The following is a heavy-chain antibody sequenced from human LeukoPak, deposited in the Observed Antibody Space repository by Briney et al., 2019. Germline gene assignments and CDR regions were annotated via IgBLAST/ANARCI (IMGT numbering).Heavy chain of an antibody. D-gene: IGHD3-3*01. V-gene: IGHV4-34*01. CDR2: INHSGST. J-gene: IGHJ6*03. CDR3: ARGTGPPTPSMKNYDFWSGKGRYYYYMDV. CDR1: GGSFSGYY. Sequence: SETLSLTCAVYGGSFSGYYWSWIRQPPGKGLEWIGEINHSGSTNYNLSLKSRVTISVDTSKNQFSLKLSSVTAADTAVYYCARGTGPPTPSMKNYDFWSGKGRYYYYMDVWGKGTTVTVSS.